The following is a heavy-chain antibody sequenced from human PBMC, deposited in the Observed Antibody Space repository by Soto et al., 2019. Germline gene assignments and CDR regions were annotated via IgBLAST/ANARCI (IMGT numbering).Heavy chain of an antibody. Sequence: QVQLVQSGAAVKKPGSSVKVSCKASGGTFSSYAISWGRQAPGQGLEWMGGIIPIFGTANYAQKFQGRVTITAAESTSTADMELSRLRYEDTAVYYCARVKEMDTITAIDYCGQGTLVTVSS. V-gene: IGHV1-69*01. CDR3: ARVKEMDTITAIDY. J-gene: IGHJ4*02. CDR2: IIPIFGTA. CDR1: GGTFSSYA. D-gene: IGHD5-18*01.